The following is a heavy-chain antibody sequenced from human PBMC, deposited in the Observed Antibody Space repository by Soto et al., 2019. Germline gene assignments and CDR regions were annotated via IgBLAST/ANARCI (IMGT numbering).Heavy chain of an antibody. CDR2: MNPNSDT. Sequence: QVQLVQSGAEVKKPGASVKVSCKASGYTSTNLDINWVRQATGQGLEWMGWMNPNSDTGYAQKFQGRVTLTRDTSTRTVYMELRSMRFEEKAVYYCARFQEGLGFISWGQGTAVSVSS. CDR1: GYTSTNLD. D-gene: IGHD3-3*02. V-gene: IGHV1-8*01. J-gene: IGHJ5*02. CDR3: ARFQEGLGFIS.